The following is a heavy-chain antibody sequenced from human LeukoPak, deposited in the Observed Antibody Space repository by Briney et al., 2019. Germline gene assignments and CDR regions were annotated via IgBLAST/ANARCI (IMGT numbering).Heavy chain of an antibody. CDR3: ARSKSWYVDY. Sequence: SETLSPTCAVYGGSFSGYYWSWIRQPPGKGLEWIGEINHSGSTNYNPSLKSRVTISVDTSKNQFSLKPSSVTAADTAVYYCARSKSWYVDYWGQGTLVTVSS. D-gene: IGHD6-13*01. V-gene: IGHV4-34*01. J-gene: IGHJ4*02. CDR1: GGSFSGYY. CDR2: INHSGST.